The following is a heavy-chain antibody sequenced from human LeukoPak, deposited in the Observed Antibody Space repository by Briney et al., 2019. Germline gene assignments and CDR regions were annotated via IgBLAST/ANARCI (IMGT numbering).Heavy chain of an antibody. V-gene: IGHV3-64*01. J-gene: IGHJ4*02. CDR3: ARGTMVYATRFDY. CDR1: GFTFSSYA. D-gene: IGHD2-8*01. CDR2: ISSNGGST. Sequence: GGSLRLSCAASGFTFSSYAMHWVRQAPGKGLEYVSAISSNGGSTYYANSVKGRFTISRDNFKNTLYLQMGSLRAEDMAVYYCARGTMVYATRFDYWGQGTLVTVSS.